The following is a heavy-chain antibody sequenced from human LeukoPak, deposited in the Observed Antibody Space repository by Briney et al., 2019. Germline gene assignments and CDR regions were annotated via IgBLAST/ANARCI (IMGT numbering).Heavy chain of an antibody. CDR2: IIPILGIA. CDR3: ARVRGKDDSSGYHDAFDI. Sequence: SVKVSCKASGGTFSSYAISWVRQAPGQGLEWMGRIIPILGIANYAQKLQGRVTMTTDTSTSTAYMELRSLRSDDTAVYYCARVRGKDDSSGYHDAFDIWGQGTMVTVSS. V-gene: IGHV1-69*04. CDR1: GGTFSSYA. J-gene: IGHJ3*02. D-gene: IGHD3-22*01.